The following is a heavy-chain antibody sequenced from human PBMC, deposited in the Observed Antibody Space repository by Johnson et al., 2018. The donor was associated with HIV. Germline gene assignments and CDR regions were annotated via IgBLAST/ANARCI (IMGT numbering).Heavy chain of an antibody. CDR2: INWNGGST. Sequence: VQLVESGGCVVRPGGSLRLSCAASGFTFDDYGMSWVRQAPGKGLEWVSGINWNGGSTGYADSVKGRFTISRDNAKNSLYLQMNSLRAEDTALYYCARELEITGTTRGHCFDIWGQGTMVTVSS. CDR1: GFTFDDYG. V-gene: IGHV3-20*04. J-gene: IGHJ3*02. CDR3: ARELEITGTTRGHCFDI. D-gene: IGHD1-20*01.